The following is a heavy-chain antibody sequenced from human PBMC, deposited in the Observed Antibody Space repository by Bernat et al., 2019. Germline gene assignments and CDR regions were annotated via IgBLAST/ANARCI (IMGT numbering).Heavy chain of an antibody. CDR3: ARGRLGYYDSSVSFDY. J-gene: IGHJ4*02. CDR1: GFTFSSYD. CDR2: IGTAGDT. D-gene: IGHD3-22*01. Sequence: EVQLVESGGGLVQPGGSLRLSCAASGFTFSSYDMHWVRQATGKGLEWVSAIGTAGDTYYPGSVKGRFTISRENAKNSLYLQMNSLRAGDTAVYYCARGRLGYYDSSVSFDYWGQGTLVTVSS. V-gene: IGHV3-13*04.